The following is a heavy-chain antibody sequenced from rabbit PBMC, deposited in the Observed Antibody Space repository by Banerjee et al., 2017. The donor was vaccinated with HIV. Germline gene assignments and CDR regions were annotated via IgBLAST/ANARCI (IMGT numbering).Heavy chain of an antibody. J-gene: IGHJ4*01. CDR2: INTSSGNT. V-gene: IGHV1S45*01. CDR3: ARTYSWGWIGYDL. D-gene: IGHD6-1*01. Sequence: QEQVEESGGGLVKPEGSLTLTCKASGFDLSGYYYMCWVRQAPGKGLEWIACINTSSGNTVYANWAKGRFTISKTSSTTVTLQMTSLTAADTATYFCARTYSWGWIGYDLWGPGTLVTVS. CDR1: GFDLSGYYY.